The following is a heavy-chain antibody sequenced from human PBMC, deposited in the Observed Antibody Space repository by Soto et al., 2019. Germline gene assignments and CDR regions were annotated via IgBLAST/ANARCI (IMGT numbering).Heavy chain of an antibody. CDR3: ARGVSGWYVAAFDI. V-gene: IGHV1-8*01. CDR1: GYTFTSYD. D-gene: IGHD6-19*01. J-gene: IGHJ3*02. Sequence: ASVKVSCKASGYTFTSYDINWVRQATGQGLEWMGWMNPNSGNTGYAQKFQGRVTMTRNTSISTAYMELSSLRSEDTAVYYCARGVSGWYVAAFDIWGQGTMVTVSS. CDR2: MNPNSGNT.